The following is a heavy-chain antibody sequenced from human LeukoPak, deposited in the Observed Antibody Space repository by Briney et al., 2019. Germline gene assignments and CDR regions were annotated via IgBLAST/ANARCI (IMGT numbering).Heavy chain of an antibody. CDR3: ARDLCRESLDY. J-gene: IGHJ4*02. CDR1: GLTFDDYA. V-gene: IGHV3-9*01. CDR2: ISWNSGSI. Sequence: PGRSLRLSCAASGLTFDDYAMHWVRQAPGKGLEWVSGISWNSGSIGYADSVKGRFTISRDNAKNSLYLQMNSLRDEDTAVYYCARDLCRESLDYWGQGTLVTVSS.